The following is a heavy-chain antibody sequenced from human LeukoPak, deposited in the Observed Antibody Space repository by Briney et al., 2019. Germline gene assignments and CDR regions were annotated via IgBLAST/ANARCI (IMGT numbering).Heavy chain of an antibody. CDR3: ARDFYTSSWYWFDP. J-gene: IGHJ5*02. CDR1: GFTFSSYG. Sequence: GGSLRLSCAASGFTFSSYGMRWVRQAPGKGLEWVANIKQDGSDKYYVDSVKGRFTISRDNTKNSLFLQMNNLRAEDTAVYYCARDFYTSSWYWFDPWGQGTLVTVSS. V-gene: IGHV3-7*01. CDR2: IKQDGSDK. D-gene: IGHD6-13*01.